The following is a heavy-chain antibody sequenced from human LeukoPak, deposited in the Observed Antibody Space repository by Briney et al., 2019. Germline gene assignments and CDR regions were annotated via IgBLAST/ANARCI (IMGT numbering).Heavy chain of an antibody. V-gene: IGHV3-23*01. J-gene: IGHJ4*02. D-gene: IGHD4-23*01. CDR1: GFTFSSYA. CDR2: ISGSGGST. Sequence: PGGSLRLSCAASGFTFSSYAMSWVRQAPGKGLEWVSAISGSGGSTYYAGSMKGRFTISRDNSKNTLYLQMNSLRAEDTAVYYCARGSGNSKGRFDYWGQGTLVTVSS. CDR3: ARGSGNSKGRFDY.